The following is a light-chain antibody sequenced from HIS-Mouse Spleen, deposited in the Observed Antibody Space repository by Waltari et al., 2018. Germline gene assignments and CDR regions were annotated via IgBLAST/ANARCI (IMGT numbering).Light chain of an antibody. J-gene: IGLJ3*02. Sequence: SSALTQEPAVSVALGQTVRIPCQGDSLRSYYASWYQQKPGQAPVLVIYGKNNRPSGIPDRFSGSSSGNTASLTITGAQAEDEADYYCNSRDSSGNHWVFGGGTKLTVL. CDR2: GKN. CDR3: NSRDSSGNHWV. CDR1: SLRSYY. V-gene: IGLV3-19*01.